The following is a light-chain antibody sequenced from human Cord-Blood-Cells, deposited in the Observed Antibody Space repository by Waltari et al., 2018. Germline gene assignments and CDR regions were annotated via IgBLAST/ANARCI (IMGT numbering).Light chain of an antibody. CDR2: CAS. V-gene: IGKV3-15*01. CDR3: QQYNNWWT. Sequence: EIVMTQSPATLSVSPGERATLSCRASPSVSSNLAWYQQKPGQAPRLLIYCASTRATGIPARFIGSGSGTEFTLTISSLQSEDFAVYYCQQYNNWWTFGQGTKVEIK. CDR1: PSVSSN. J-gene: IGKJ1*01.